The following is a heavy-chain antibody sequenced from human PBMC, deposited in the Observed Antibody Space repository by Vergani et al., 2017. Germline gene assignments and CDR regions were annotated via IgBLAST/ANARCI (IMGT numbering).Heavy chain of an antibody. CDR1: GGTFSSYA. Sequence: QVQLVQSGAEVKKPGSSVKVSCKASGGTFSSYAISWVRQAPGQGLEWMGGIIPIFGTANYAQKFQGRVTITADEATSTAYMELSSLRSEDTAGYYCAGYGGDGYNFVYYYYMDVWGKGTTVTVSS. CDR2: IIPIFGTA. CDR3: AGYGGDGYNFVYYYYMDV. V-gene: IGHV1-69*01. D-gene: IGHD5-24*01. J-gene: IGHJ6*03.